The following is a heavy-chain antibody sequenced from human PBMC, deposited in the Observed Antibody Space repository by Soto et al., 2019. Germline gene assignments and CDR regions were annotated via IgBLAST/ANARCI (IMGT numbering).Heavy chain of an antibody. D-gene: IGHD6-19*01. CDR1: GFTFDSFA. V-gene: IGHV3-23*01. J-gene: IGHJ4*02. CDR2: ISASGGST. CDR3: ARGAVLPDS. Sequence: EVQLLESGGGLEQPGGSLRLSCEASGFTFDSFAMTWVRQAPGKGLEWVSAISASGGSTFYADSVKGRFTISRDSSKNTLYLQMKSLRAEDTAVYYCARGAVLPDSWGQGTLVNVSS.